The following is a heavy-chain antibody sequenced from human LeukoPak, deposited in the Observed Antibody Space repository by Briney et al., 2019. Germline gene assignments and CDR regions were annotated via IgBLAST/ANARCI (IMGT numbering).Heavy chain of an antibody. CDR1: GFTVSSNY. Sequence: GRSLRLSCAASGFTVSSNYMSWVRQAPGKGLEWVSSISSASTYIYYADSVEGRFTVSRDNAQNSLYLQMNSLRAEDTAVYYCARPYGVYYYYGMDVWGQGTTVTVSS. V-gene: IGHV3-21*01. D-gene: IGHD4/OR15-4a*01. J-gene: IGHJ6*02. CDR3: ARPYGVYYYYGMDV. CDR2: ISSASTYI.